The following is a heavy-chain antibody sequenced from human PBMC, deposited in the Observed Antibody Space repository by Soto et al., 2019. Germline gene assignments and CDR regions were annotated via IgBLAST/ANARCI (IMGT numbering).Heavy chain of an antibody. CDR3: AKDINSVYNWNVGFDY. V-gene: IGHV3-9*01. Sequence: EVQLVESGGGLVQPGRSLRLSCAASGFTFDDYAMHWVRQAPGKGLEWVSGISWNRGSIGYADSVKGRFTISRDNAKNSLYLQMNSLRAEDTALYYCAKDINSVYNWNVGFDYWGQGTLVTVSS. J-gene: IGHJ4*02. CDR2: ISWNRGSI. CDR1: GFTFDDYA. D-gene: IGHD1-20*01.